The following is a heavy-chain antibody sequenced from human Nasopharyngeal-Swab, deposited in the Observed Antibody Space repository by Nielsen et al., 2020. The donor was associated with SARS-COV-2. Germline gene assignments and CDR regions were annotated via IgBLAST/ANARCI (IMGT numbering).Heavy chain of an antibody. D-gene: IGHD3-22*01. CDR1: GGSISSSSYY. V-gene: IGHV4-39*01. CDR3: ARTYYDSSGYDAWFDP. CDR2: IYYSGST. Sequence: SETLSLTCTVSGGSISSSSYYWGWIRQPPGKGLEWIGSIYYSGSTYYNPSLKSRVTISVDTSKNQFSLKLSSVTAADTAVYYCARTYYDSSGYDAWFDPWGQGTLVTVSS. J-gene: IGHJ5*02.